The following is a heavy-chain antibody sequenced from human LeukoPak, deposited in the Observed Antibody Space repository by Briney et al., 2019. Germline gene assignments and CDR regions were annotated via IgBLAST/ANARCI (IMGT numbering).Heavy chain of an antibody. CDR3: ARDTQLLCFDY. D-gene: IGHD2-2*01. Sequence: SETLSLTCIVSGGSISSGSYYWSWIRQPAGKGLEWIGRIYTSGSTNYNPSLKSRVTMSVDTSKNQFSLKLSSVTAADTAVYYCARDTQLLCFDYWGQGTLVTVSS. CDR2: IYTSGST. CDR1: GGSISSGSYY. V-gene: IGHV4-61*02. J-gene: IGHJ4*02.